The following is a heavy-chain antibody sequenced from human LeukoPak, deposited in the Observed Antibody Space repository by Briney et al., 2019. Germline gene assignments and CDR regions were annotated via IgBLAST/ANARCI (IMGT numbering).Heavy chain of an antibody. CDR2: MSGYGDTT. J-gene: IGHJ4*02. CDR1: GFTFEDYA. Sequence: GGSLRLSCPASGFTFEDYAMHWVRQGPGKGLEWVALMSGYGDTTYYADSVKGRFTVSRDNTKTSLYLQMHSLRTEDTALYYCAKDFAGRGYSSGFLFASWGQGTLVTVSS. D-gene: IGHD6-25*01. V-gene: IGHV3-43*02. CDR3: AKDFAGRGYSSGFLFAS.